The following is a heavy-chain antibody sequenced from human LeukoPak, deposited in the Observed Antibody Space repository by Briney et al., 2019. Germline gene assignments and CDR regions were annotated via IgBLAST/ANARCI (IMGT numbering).Heavy chain of an antibody. CDR1: GFSVSGKL. CDR2: IHYDGKI. V-gene: IGHV3-53*01. CDR3: ASGDGYLQPY. J-gene: IGHJ4*02. Sequence: GGSLRLSCAASGFSVSGKLMSWVRQAPGKGLEWVSIIHYDGKIRYAGSVGGRFTIYRDDSENTLFLQMNSLRVDDTAVYFCASGDGYLQPYWGQGTLVTVSS. D-gene: IGHD2-21*01.